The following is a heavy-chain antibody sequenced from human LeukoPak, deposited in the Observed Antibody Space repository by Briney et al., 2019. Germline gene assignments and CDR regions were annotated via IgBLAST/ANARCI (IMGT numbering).Heavy chain of an antibody. CDR2: INHSGST. J-gene: IGHJ6*03. CDR3: ARGAYTMVRGVIGYYYYYMDV. Sequence: SETLSLTCAVYGGSFSGYYWSWIRQPPGKGLEWIGVINHSGSTNYNPSLKSRVTISVDTSKNQFSLKLSSVTAADTAVYYCARGAYTMVRGVIGYYYYYMDVWGKGTTVTVSS. V-gene: IGHV4-34*01. CDR1: GGSFSGYY. D-gene: IGHD3-10*01.